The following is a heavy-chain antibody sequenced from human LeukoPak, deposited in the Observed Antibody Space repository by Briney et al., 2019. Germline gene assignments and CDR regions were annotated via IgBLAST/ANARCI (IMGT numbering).Heavy chain of an antibody. J-gene: IGHJ4*02. CDR1: GYTFMSYW. CDR3: ARSSYYYVPFDY. D-gene: IGHD3-10*02. Sequence: GESLKIFCKGSGYTFMSYWIGWVRQVPGEGLVWMGIIYLGDSDTRYSPSFQGQVTIAADRSTSTAYLQWSSLNASDTAMYYCARSSYYYVPFDYWGQGPLVTVSS. V-gene: IGHV5-51*01. CDR2: IYLGDSDT.